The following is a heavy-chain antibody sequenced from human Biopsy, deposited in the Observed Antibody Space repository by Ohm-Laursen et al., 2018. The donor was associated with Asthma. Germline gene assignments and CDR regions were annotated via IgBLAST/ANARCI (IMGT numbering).Heavy chain of an antibody. CDR2: TNSVFGTT. CDR3: ARKAGSCISRTCYSLDF. V-gene: IGHV1-69*13. D-gene: IGHD2-2*01. J-gene: IGHJ4*02. Sequence: SVKVSCKSLGGTFNTYVIGWVRQAPGQGLEWMGGTNSVFGTTTYPQKFQDRVTITADDSTSTVYMELSSLRSADTAVYYCARKAGSCISRTCYSLDFWGQGALVTVST. CDR1: GGTFNTYV.